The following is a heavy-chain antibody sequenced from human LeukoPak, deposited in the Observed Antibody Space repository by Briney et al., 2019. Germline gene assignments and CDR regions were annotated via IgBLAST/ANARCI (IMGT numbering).Heavy chain of an antibody. CDR2: TRNKANSYTT. Sequence: GGSLRLSCAASGFTFSDHYMDWVRQAPGKGLEWVGRTRNKANSYTTEYAASVKGRFTISRDDSKNSLYLQMNSLKTEDTAVYYCARDIGYSYGYGMDVWGQGTTVTVSS. CDR3: ARDIGYSYGYGMDV. J-gene: IGHJ6*02. V-gene: IGHV3-72*01. D-gene: IGHD5-18*01. CDR1: GFTFSDHY.